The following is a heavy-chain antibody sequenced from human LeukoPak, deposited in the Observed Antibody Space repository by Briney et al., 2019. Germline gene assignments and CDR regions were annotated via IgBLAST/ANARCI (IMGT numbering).Heavy chain of an antibody. CDR1: GGSISSYY. CDR3: ARGGYCSGGSCYDDGPWYFDL. Sequence: PSETLSLTCTVSGGSISSYYWSWIRQPPGKGLEWIGYIYYSGSTNYNPSLKSRVTISVDTSKNQFSLKLSSVTAADTAVYYCARGGYCSGGSCYDDGPWYFDLWGRGTLVTVSS. V-gene: IGHV4-59*01. D-gene: IGHD2-15*01. J-gene: IGHJ2*01. CDR2: IYYSGST.